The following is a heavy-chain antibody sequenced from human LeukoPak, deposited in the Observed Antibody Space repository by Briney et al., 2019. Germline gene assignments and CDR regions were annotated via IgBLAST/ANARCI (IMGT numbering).Heavy chain of an antibody. CDR1: GYTFTGYY. CDR2: TNPNSGGT. CDR3: ARGRYGSGSYDY. D-gene: IGHD3-10*01. Sequence: ASVKVSCKASGYTFTGYYMHWVRQAPGQGLEWMGWTNPNSGGTNYAQKFQGRVTMTRDTSISTAYMELGRLRSDDTAVYYCARGRYGSGSYDYWGQGTPVTVSS. V-gene: IGHV1-2*02. J-gene: IGHJ4*02.